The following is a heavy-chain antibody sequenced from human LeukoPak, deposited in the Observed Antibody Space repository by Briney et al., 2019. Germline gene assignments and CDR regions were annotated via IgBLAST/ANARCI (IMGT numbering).Heavy chain of an antibody. CDR1: GGSLSGYY. CDR2: INHSGST. CDR3: ARGQDTPNDY. V-gene: IGHV4-34*01. D-gene: IGHD5-18*01. Sequence: SETLSLTCAVYGGSLSGYYWSWIRQPPGKGLEWIGEINHSGSTNYNPSLKSRVTISVDTSKNQFSLKLSSVTAADTAVYYCARGQDTPNDYWGQGTLVTVSS. J-gene: IGHJ4*02.